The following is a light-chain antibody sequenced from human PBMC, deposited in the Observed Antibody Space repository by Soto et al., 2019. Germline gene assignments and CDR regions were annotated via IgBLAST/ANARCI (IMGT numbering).Light chain of an antibody. Sequence: EIVLTQSPATLSLSXXXXXXXXXXXSQSVSSYLAWYQQKPGQAPRLLIYGASNRATGITDRFTGSGSGTDFSLTITRLEPEDFAVYYCQEADSSPGGTFGQGTKVDIK. CDR1: QSVSSY. V-gene: IGKV3-11*01. CDR2: GAS. CDR3: QEADSSPGGT. J-gene: IGKJ1*01.